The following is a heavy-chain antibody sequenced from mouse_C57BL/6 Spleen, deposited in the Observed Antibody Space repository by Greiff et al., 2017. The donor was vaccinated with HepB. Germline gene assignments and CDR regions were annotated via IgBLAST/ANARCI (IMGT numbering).Heavy chain of an antibody. V-gene: IGHV5-9-1*02. D-gene: IGHD2-3*01. CDR1: GFTFSSYA. J-gene: IGHJ2*01. Sequence: EVKVEESGEGLVKPGGSLKLSCAASGFTFSSYAMSWVRQTPEKRLEWVAYISSGGDYIYYADTVKGRFTISRDNARNTLYLQMSSLKSEDTAMYYCTRDLGDGYPDYWGQGTTLTVSS. CDR3: TRDLGDGYPDY. CDR2: ISSGGDYI.